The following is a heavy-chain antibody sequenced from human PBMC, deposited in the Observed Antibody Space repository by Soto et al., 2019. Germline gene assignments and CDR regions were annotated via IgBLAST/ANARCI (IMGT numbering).Heavy chain of an antibody. V-gene: IGHV1-18*01. CDR2: ISAYNGNT. CDR1: GYTFTSYG. Sequence: ASVKVSCKASGYTFTSYGISWVRQAPGQGLEWMGWISAYNGNTNYAQKLQGRVTMTTDTSTSTAYMELRSLRSDDTAVYYCARLLRGEPYSSSSPTGWFDPWGQGTLVTVSS. D-gene: IGHD6-6*01. J-gene: IGHJ5*02. CDR3: ARLLRGEPYSSSSPTGWFDP.